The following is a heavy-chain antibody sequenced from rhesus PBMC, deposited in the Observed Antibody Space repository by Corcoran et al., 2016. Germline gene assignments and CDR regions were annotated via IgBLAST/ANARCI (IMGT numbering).Heavy chain of an antibody. Sequence: QVQLQESGPGLVKPSETLSLTCAVSGGSISDSYRWSWIRQPPGKGLEGLGYIYGSSTSNNSNPSLKSRGTSSKDTSKNQFSLKLSSVTAADTAVYYCARGGYSGSYYYPYYGLDSWGQGVVVTVSS. CDR1: GGSISDSYR. J-gene: IGHJ6*01. V-gene: IGHV4S10*01. D-gene: IGHD3-16*01. CDR2: IYGSSTSN. CDR3: ARGGYSGSYYYPYYGLDS.